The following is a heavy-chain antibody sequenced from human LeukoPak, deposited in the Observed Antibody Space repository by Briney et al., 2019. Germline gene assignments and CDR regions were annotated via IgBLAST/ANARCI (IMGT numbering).Heavy chain of an antibody. J-gene: IGHJ6*02. CDR3: AKDLSGYDLYYYYGMDV. V-gene: IGHV3-23*01. CDR1: GFTFSNYV. D-gene: IGHD5-12*01. CDR2: ISGSGDRK. Sequence: GGSLRLSCVVSGFTFSNYVMSWVRQAAGKGLEWIPVISGSGDRKYSADSVKGRFTISRDNSKNTLYLQMNSLRAEDTAVYYCAKDLSGYDLYYYYGMDVWGQGTTVTVSS.